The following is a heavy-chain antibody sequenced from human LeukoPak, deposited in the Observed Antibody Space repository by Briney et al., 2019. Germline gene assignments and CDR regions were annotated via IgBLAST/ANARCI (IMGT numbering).Heavy chain of an antibody. CDR1: GYTLTELS. J-gene: IGHJ5*02. CDR3: ATDNPRRDYGDYGWEGYWFDP. V-gene: IGHV1-24*01. Sequence: ASVKVSCKVSGYTLTELSMHWVRQAPGKGLEWMGGFDPEDGETIYAQKFQGRVTMTEDTSTDTAYMELSSLRSEDTAVYYCATDNPRRDYGDYGWEGYWFDPWGQGTLVTVSS. CDR2: FDPEDGET. D-gene: IGHD4-17*01.